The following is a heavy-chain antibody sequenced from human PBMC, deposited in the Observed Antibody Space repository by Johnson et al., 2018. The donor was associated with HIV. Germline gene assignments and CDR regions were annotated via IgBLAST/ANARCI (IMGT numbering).Heavy chain of an antibody. Sequence: QVLLVESGGGVVQPGGSLRLSCAASGFTFSSYGMHCVRQAPGKGLEWVAFIRYDGSNHYYAYSVKGRFTISRDNSKNTLYLQMNSLRAEDTAVYYCARGGLGDYVVAFDIWGQGTMVTVSS. CDR3: ARGGLGDYVVAFDI. V-gene: IGHV3-30*02. CDR1: GFTFSSYG. CDR2: IRYDGSNH. J-gene: IGHJ3*02. D-gene: IGHD4-17*01.